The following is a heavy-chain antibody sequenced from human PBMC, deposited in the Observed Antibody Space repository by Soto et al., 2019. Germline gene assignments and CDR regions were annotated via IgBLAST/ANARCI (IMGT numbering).Heavy chain of an antibody. CDR3: ARARLPLYCYMDV. CDR2: ISSNGGST. Sequence: EVQLVESGGGLVQPGGSLRLSCAASGFTFSSYAMHWVRQAPGKGLEYVSAISSNGGSTYYANSVKGRFTISRDNSKNTLYLQMGSLRAEDMAVYYCARARLPLYCYMDVWGKGTTVTVSS. D-gene: IGHD4-17*01. V-gene: IGHV3-64*01. CDR1: GFTFSSYA. J-gene: IGHJ6*03.